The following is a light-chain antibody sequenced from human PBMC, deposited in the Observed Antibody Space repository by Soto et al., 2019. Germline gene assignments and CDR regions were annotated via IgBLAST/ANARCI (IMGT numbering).Light chain of an antibody. Sequence: DIQMTQHPYSLSACVGDRVTITCQASQDINKNLIWYQQKPGKAPKLLIYDASDLETGVPSRFSGSGSGTGFTFTISSLQPEDFTTYYCQQYESRPLTFGQGSRLEIK. CDR1: QDINKN. V-gene: IGKV1-33*01. CDR3: QQYESRPLT. J-gene: IGKJ5*01. CDR2: DAS.